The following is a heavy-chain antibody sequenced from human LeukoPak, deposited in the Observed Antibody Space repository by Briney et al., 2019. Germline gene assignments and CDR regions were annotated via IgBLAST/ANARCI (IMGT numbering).Heavy chain of an antibody. Sequence: ASVKVSCKASGYTFTSYDISWVRQAPGQGLEWMGWISGYNDNRNYAQKLQCRVTMTTDRSTTTAYMELRSLRSDDTAVYYCAKDRGWFDPWGQGTLVAVSS. V-gene: IGHV1-18*01. J-gene: IGHJ5*02. CDR3: AKDRGWFDP. CDR2: ISGYNDNR. D-gene: IGHD3-10*01. CDR1: GYTFTSYD.